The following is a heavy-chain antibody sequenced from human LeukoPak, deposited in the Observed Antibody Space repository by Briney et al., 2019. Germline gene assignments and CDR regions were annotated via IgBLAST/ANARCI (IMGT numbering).Heavy chain of an antibody. D-gene: IGHD1-20*01. J-gene: IGHJ4*02. CDR3: ARDPGITGTTGYFDY. Sequence: ASVKVSCKASGYTFTSYYMHWVRQAPAQGLEWMGIINPSGGSTSYAQKFQGRVTMTRDTSTSTVYMELSSLRSEDTAVYYCARDPGITGTTGYFDYWGQGTLVTVFS. V-gene: IGHV1-46*01. CDR1: GYTFTSYY. CDR2: INPSGGST.